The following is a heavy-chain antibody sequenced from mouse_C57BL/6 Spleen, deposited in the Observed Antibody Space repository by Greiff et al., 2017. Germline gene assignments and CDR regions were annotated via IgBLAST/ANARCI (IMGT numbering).Heavy chain of an antibody. CDR1: GFNIKDYY. V-gene: IGHV14-4*01. Sequence: EVQLQQSGAELVRPGASVKLSCTASGFNIKDYYMHWVKQRPEQGLEWIGWIDPENGDTEYASKFQGKATITADTSSNTAYLQLSSLTSEDTAVYYCTRTTNGPYWYFDVWGTGTTVTVSS. CDR2: IDPENGDT. CDR3: TRTTNGPYWYFDV. J-gene: IGHJ1*03. D-gene: IGHD2-1*01.